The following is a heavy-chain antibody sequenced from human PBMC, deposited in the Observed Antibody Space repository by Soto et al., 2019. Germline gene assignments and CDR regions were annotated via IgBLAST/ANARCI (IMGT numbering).Heavy chain of an antibody. J-gene: IGHJ4*02. CDR3: ARGSAYSDYDLEY. CDR1: GFIFSSYA. Sequence: VGSLRLSCAASGFIFSSYAMTWVRQAPGKGLEWVSGVSGTGGSAYYADSVKGRFTISRDKSTNTLYLHMNSLRAEDTAVYYCARGSAYSDYDLEYWGQGTLVTVSS. V-gene: IGHV3-23*01. D-gene: IGHD4-17*01. CDR2: VSGTGGSA.